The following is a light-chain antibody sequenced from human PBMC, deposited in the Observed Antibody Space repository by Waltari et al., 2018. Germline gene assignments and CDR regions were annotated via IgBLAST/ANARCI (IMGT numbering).Light chain of an antibody. Sequence: SYELTQPSSVSVSPGQTVRITCSGDILTKRYARWFKRKPGQAPIVIIYKATERPSGIPERFSGSSSGTTVTLTITGAQVEDEADYYCYSATDNDWLFGGGTKLTVL. V-gene: IGLV3-27*01. J-gene: IGLJ2*01. CDR2: KAT. CDR3: YSATDNDWL. CDR1: ILTKRY.